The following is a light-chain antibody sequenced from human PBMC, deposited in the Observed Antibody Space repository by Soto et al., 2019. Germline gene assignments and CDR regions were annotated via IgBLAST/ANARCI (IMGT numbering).Light chain of an antibody. CDR2: EVS. CDR3: CSYARDSSYV. CDR1: SSDVGGYNY. V-gene: IGLV2-14*01. J-gene: IGLJ1*01. Sequence: QSALTQPASVSGSPGQSITISCTGTSSDVGGYNYVSWYQQHPGKAPKLMIYEVSNRPSGVSIRFSGSKSGNTASLTSSGLQSEDEADYSCCSYARDSSYVFGTGTKLTV.